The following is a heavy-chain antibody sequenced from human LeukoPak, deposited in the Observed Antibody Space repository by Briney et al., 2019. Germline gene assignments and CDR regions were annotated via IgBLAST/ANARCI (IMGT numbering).Heavy chain of an antibody. CDR3: ARGPSFGSSSRFDS. CDR2: ISSRGNT. Sequence: SQALSLTCTVSGGSMSSGGDYWTWIRQHPGKGLEWIGYISSRGNTYYNPSLKSRLTISLDTSKSQSSLQLNSATAADTAVYYCARGPSFGSSSRFDSWGQGTPVTVSS. CDR1: GGSMSSGGDY. D-gene: IGHD6-6*01. V-gene: IGHV4-31*03. J-gene: IGHJ4*02.